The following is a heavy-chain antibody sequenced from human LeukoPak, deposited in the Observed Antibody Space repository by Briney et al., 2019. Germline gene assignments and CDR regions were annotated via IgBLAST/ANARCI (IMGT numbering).Heavy chain of an antibody. CDR3: GRGSGVAEY. J-gene: IGHJ4*02. D-gene: IGHD7-27*01. V-gene: IGHV3-74*03. CDR1: GFTFSRYG. CDR2: INSDGSSI. Sequence: GGSLRLSCVASGFTFSRYGMHWVRQAPGKGLVWVSRINSDGSSITYADSVKGRFTISRDNAKNTLYLQMTSLRVEDTAVYYCGRGSGVAEYWGQGALVTVSS.